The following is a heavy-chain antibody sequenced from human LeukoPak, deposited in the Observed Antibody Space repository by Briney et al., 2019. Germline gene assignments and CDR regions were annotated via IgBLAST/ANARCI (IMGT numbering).Heavy chain of an antibody. D-gene: IGHD3-16*01. CDR2: IYYSGST. CDR1: GGSISPYY. CDR3: ARHGGGGESYPRVFDY. V-gene: IGHV4-59*08. J-gene: IGHJ4*02. Sequence: PSETLSLTCTASGGSISPYYWSWIRQPPRKGLEWIGYIYYSGSTNYNPSLKSRVIISVDTSKNQFSLKLNSVTAADTAMYYCARHGGGGESYPRVFDYWGRGNLVTVSS.